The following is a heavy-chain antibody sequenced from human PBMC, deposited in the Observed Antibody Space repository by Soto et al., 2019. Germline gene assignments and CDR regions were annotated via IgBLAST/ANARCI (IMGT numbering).Heavy chain of an antibody. Sequence: EVQLVESGGGLVQPGGSLKLSCAASGFTFSGSAMHWVRQASGKGLEWVGRIRSKANSYATAYAASVKGRFTISRDDSKNTAYLQMNSLKTEDTAVHYCLRDYYDSSGRPGGYYGMDVWGQGTTVTVSS. CDR1: GFTFSGSA. J-gene: IGHJ6*02. V-gene: IGHV3-73*02. CDR3: LRDYYDSSGRPGGYYGMDV. CDR2: IRSKANSYAT. D-gene: IGHD3-22*01.